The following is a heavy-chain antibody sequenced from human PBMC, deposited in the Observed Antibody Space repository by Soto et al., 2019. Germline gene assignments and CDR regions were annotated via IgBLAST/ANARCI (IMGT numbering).Heavy chain of an antibody. CDR1: GGSIISSNFY. CDR2: VEYGGST. J-gene: IGHJ5*02. Sequence: QLQESGPGLVKPSETLSLTCTVSGGSIISSNFYWGWIRQPPGKGLEWIGSVEYGGSTYDNPSLKSRVTLSADTSNNQSSLKLTSVTAADTAIYYCARHVRGAVTMNWFDPWGHGTLVTVSS. D-gene: IGHD3-10*02. V-gene: IGHV4-39*01. CDR3: ARHVRGAVTMNWFDP.